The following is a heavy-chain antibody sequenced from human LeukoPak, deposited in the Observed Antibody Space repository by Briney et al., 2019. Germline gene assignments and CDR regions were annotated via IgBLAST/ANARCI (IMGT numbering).Heavy chain of an antibody. CDR2: ISPYNGNT. D-gene: IGHD3-22*01. J-gene: IGHJ3*02. Sequence: ASVKVSCKASGYSFTRYGISWVRQAPGQALEWMGWISPYNGNTKYAQKLQGRVTMTTDTSTSTANMELRSLRSEDTAVYYCARGPDYDDSSGYYMSYDAFDIWGQGTMVTVSS. CDR1: GYSFTRYG. CDR3: ARGPDYDDSSGYYMSYDAFDI. V-gene: IGHV1-18*01.